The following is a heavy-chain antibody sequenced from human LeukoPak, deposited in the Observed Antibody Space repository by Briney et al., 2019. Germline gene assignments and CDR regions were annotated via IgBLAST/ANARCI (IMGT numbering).Heavy chain of an antibody. D-gene: IGHD3-3*01. Sequence: SETLSLTCSVSGYSISSGYYWGWIRQPPGKGLEWIGNVYHSGSTYYNPSLKGRFTISVDTSKNQFSLKLTSVAAADTAVYYCARGFSAFDFWGQGTMVIVSP. CDR3: ARGFSAFDF. CDR1: GYSISSGYY. V-gene: IGHV4-38-2*02. CDR2: VYHSGST. J-gene: IGHJ3*01.